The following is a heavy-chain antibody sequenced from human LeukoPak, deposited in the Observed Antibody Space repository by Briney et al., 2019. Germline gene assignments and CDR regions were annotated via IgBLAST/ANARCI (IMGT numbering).Heavy chain of an antibody. V-gene: IGHV3-11*05. D-gene: IGHD2-21*02. CDR3: AREKPETAYCGGDCLGVLDY. J-gene: IGHJ4*02. CDR2: IGTRSSYT. Sequence: KTGGALRLSCAASGITFSGYYMSWIRQGPGKGLEWVSYIGTRSSYTNYADSVKGRFTISRDNAKNSLYLQMNSLRVEDTAVYYCAREKPETAYCGGDCLGVLDYWGQGTLVTVSS. CDR1: GITFSGYY.